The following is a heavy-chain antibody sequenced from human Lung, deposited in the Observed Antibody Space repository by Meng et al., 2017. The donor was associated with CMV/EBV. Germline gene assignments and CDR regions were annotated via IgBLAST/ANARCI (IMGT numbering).Heavy chain of an antibody. CDR2: IIPILGIA. D-gene: IGHD2-2*01. Sequence: VQLVQSGAEAKKPGSSVKVSCKASGGTFSSYAISWVRQAPGQGLEWMGGIIPILGIANYAQKFQGRVTITADKSTSTAYMELSSLRSEDTAVYYCAREIVVVPAALNWFDPWGQGTLVTVSS. V-gene: IGHV1-69*10. CDR3: AREIVVVPAALNWFDP. CDR1: GGTFSSYA. J-gene: IGHJ5*02.